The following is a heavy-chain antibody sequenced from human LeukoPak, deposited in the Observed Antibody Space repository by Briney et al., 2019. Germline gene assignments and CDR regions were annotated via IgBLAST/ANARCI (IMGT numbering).Heavy chain of an antibody. CDR2: ISWNSGSI. J-gene: IGHJ2*01. D-gene: IGHD3-22*01. CDR3: AKDRAMIVTTALFDL. CDR1: GFTFDDYA. Sequence: GGSLRLSCAASGFTFDDYAMHWVRQAPGKGLEWVSGISWNSGSIGYADSVKGRFTISRDNAKNSLYLQMNSLRAEDTDLYYCAKDRAMIVTTALFDLWGRGTLVTVSS. V-gene: IGHV3-9*01.